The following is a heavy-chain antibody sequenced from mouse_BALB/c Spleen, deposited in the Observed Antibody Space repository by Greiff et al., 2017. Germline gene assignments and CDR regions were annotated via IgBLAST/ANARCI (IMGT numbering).Heavy chain of an antibody. CDR1: GYAFSSYW. D-gene: IGHD1-1*01. J-gene: IGHJ2*01. V-gene: IGHV1-80*01. CDR3: ASPYYGSHFDY. Sequence: QVQLKQSGAELVRPGSSVKISCKASGYAFSSYWMNWVKQRPGQGLEWIGQIYPGDGDTNYNGKFKGKATLTADKSSSTAYMQLSSLTSEDSAVYFCASPYYGSHFDYWGQGTTLTVSS. CDR2: IYPGDGDT.